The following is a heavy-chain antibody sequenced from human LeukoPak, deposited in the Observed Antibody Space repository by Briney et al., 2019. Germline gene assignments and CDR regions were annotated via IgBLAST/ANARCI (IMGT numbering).Heavy chain of an antibody. CDR2: FDPEDGET. J-gene: IGHJ4*02. D-gene: IGHD4-17*01. V-gene: IGHV1-24*01. CDR1: GYTLTELS. CDR3: ATDGEGYGDYAYY. Sequence: ASVKVSCTVSGYTLTELSMHWVRQAPGKGLEWMGGFDPEDGETIYAQKFQGRVTMTEDTSTDTAYMELSSLRSEDTAVYYCATDGEGYGDYAYYWGQGTLVTVSS.